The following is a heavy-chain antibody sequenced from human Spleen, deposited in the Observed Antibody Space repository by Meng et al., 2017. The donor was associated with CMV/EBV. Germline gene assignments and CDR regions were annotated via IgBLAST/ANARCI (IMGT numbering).Heavy chain of an antibody. CDR1: GFSLSTNAVG. CDR2: IYWDDDK. J-gene: IGHJ4*02. CDR3: AHRPLITTWYYFDY. D-gene: IGHD1-14*01. V-gene: IGHV2-5*02. Sequence: QITLKESGPTLVKPTQTLTLTCTFSGFSLSTNAVGVGWIRQPPGKALEWLALIYWDDDKRYSPSLKSRLTITKDTSKNQVVLTMTNMDPVDTATYYCAHRPLITTWYYFDYWGQGTRVTGAS.